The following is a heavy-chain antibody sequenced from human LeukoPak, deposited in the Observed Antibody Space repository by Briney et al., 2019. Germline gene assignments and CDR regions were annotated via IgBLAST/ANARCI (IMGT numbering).Heavy chain of an antibody. CDR2: IYYSGST. CDR3: APGSTSTGYYQS. V-gene: IGHV4-39*01. J-gene: IGHJ4*02. Sequence: SETLSLTCTVSGGSISSSNYYWAWIRQPPGKGLEWIGSIYYSGSTYYSPSLKSRVTISVDTSKNQFFLKMTPVTVADTAVYHCAPGSTSTGYYQSWGQGTLVTVSS. D-gene: IGHD3-22*01. CDR1: GGSISSSNYY.